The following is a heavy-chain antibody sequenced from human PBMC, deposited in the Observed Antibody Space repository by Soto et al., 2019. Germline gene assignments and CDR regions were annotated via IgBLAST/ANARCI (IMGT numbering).Heavy chain of an antibody. CDR2: ISGSGSST. V-gene: IGHV3-23*01. Sequence: LRLSCAASGFTFSSYAMSWVRQAPGKGLEWVSAISGSGSSTYYADSVKGRFTISRDNSKNTLYLQMNSLRVEDTAVYYCAKGLRGYDFWSGYYTSYYYAMDVWGQGTTVTVSS. D-gene: IGHD3-3*01. CDR1: GFTFSSYA. CDR3: AKGLRGYDFWSGYYTSYYYAMDV. J-gene: IGHJ6*02.